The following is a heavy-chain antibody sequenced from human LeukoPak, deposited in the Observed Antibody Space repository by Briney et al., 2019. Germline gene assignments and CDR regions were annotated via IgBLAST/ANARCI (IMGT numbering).Heavy chain of an antibody. D-gene: IGHD2-2*01. J-gene: IGHJ3*02. CDR3: ARGVVVPI. V-gene: IGHV3-74*01. Sequence: GGSLRLSCAASGFTSGNHWMSWVRQAPGKGLVWVSRINSDGSSTSYADSVKGRFTISRDNAKNTLYLQMNSLRAEDTAVYYCARGVVVPIWGQGTMVTVSS. CDR1: GFTSGNHW. CDR2: INSDGSST.